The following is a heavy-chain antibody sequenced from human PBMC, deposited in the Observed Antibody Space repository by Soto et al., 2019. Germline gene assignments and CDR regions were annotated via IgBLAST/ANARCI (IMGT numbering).Heavy chain of an antibody. V-gene: IGHV3-9*01. CDR1: GFTFDEYA. D-gene: IGHD6-13*01. CDR2: ISWNSGNI. CDR3: AKGGSSNWSGYFQH. Sequence: EVPLVESGGGLVQPGRSLRLSCAASGFTFDEYAMHWVRQVPGKGLEWVSGISWNSGNIGYADSVKGRFTISRDNAKNSLFLQMNSLRPDDTALYYCAKGGSSNWSGYFQHWGQGTLVSVSS. J-gene: IGHJ1*01.